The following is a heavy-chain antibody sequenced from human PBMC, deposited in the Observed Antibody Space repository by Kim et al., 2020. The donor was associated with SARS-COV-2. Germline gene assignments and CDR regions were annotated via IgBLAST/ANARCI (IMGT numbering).Heavy chain of an antibody. CDR3: AREVLVPATLGFAL. CDR2: INTRSSVL. D-gene: IGHD2-15*01. CDR1: GFTISSYE. V-gene: IGHV3-48*03. J-gene: IGHJ2*01. Sequence: GGSLRLSCAASGFTISSYEMNWVRQAPGKGLEWVSHINTRSSVLYYADSVKGRFTISRDNAKNSLYLQMNSLRAEDTALYYCAREVLVPATLGFALWGRGTLVTVAS.